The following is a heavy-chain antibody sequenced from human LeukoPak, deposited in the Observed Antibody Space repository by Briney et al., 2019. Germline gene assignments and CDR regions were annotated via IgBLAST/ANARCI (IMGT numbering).Heavy chain of an antibody. V-gene: IGHV3-48*03. CDR2: ISSSGSTI. CDR1: GFTFSSYG. J-gene: IGHJ6*02. CDR3: ARYAALGSGGGPHYYYYYGMDV. Sequence: PGGSLRLSCAASGFTFSSYGMNWVRQAPGKGLEWVSYISSSGSTIYYADSVKGRFTISRDNAKNSLYLQMNSLRAEDTAVYYCARYAALGSGGGPHYYYYYGMDVWGQGTTVTVSS. D-gene: IGHD2-2*01.